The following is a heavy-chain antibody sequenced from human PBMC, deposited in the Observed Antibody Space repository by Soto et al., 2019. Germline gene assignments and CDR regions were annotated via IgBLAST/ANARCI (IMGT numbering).Heavy chain of an antibody. CDR1: GFTFSSYG. Sequence: QVQLVESGGGVVQPGRSLRLSCAASGFTFSSYGMHWVRQAPGKGLEWVAVISYDGSNKYYADSVKGRFTISRDNSKNTLYLQMNSLRAEDTAVYYCAKGDCGDDCYSFDAFDIWGQGTMVTVSS. CDR3: AKGDCGDDCYSFDAFDI. V-gene: IGHV3-30*18. J-gene: IGHJ3*02. D-gene: IGHD2-21*02. CDR2: ISYDGSNK.